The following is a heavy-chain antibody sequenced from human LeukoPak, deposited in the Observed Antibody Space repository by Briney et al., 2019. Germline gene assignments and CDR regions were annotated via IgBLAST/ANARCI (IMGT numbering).Heavy chain of an antibody. CDR3: ARASRGTTVANYYFDY. J-gene: IGHJ4*01. D-gene: IGHD1-1*01. Sequence: SETLSLTCTVSGGSISSGSYYWSWIRQPAGKGLEWIGRIYIRGSTNYNPSLESRVTISIDTSKNQFYLKMSSVTAADTAVYYCARASRGTTVANYYFDYWGRGTRVTVSS. V-gene: IGHV4-61*02. CDR2: IYIRGST. CDR1: GGSISSGSYY.